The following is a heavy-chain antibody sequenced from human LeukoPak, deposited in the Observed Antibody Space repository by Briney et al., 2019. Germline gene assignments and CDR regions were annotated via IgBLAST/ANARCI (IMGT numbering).Heavy chain of an antibody. CDR3: ATVPYCGGDCYPDDDAFDI. CDR1: GFTFSSYA. Sequence: GGSLRLSCAASGFTFSSYAMSWVRQAPGKGLEWVSAISGSGGSTYYADSVKGRFTISRDNAKNSLYLQMNSLRAEDTAVYYCATVPYCGGDCYPDDDAFDIWGQGTMVTVSS. V-gene: IGHV3-23*01. CDR2: ISGSGGST. J-gene: IGHJ3*02. D-gene: IGHD2-21*02.